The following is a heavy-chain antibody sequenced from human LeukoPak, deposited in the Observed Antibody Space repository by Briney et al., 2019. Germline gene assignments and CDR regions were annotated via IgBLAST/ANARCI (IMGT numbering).Heavy chain of an antibody. CDR1: GGSISSYY. Sequence: SETLSLTCTVSGGSISSYYWSWIRQPPGKGLEWIGYIYYSGSTNYNPSLKSRVTISVDTSKNQFSLKLSSVTAADTAVYYCARDSYDSSGYYPHHYYYYYGMDVWGQGTTVTVSS. J-gene: IGHJ6*02. V-gene: IGHV4-59*01. D-gene: IGHD3-22*01. CDR3: ARDSYDSSGYYPHHYYYYYGMDV. CDR2: IYYSGST.